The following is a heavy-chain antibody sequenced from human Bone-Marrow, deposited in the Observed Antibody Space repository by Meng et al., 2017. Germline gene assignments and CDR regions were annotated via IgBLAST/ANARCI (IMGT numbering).Heavy chain of an antibody. CDR2: IYYSGST. CDR3: ARGYYDYVWGSYPQGVYFDY. D-gene: IGHD3-16*02. J-gene: IGHJ4*02. V-gene: IGHV4-39*07. Sequence: SETLSLTCTVSGGSISSSDFYWGWIRQPPGKGLEWIGSIYYSGSTYYNPSLKSRVTISVDTSKNQFSLKLSSVTAADTAVYYCARGYYDYVWGSYPQGVYFDYWGQGTLVTVSS. CDR1: GGSISSSDFY.